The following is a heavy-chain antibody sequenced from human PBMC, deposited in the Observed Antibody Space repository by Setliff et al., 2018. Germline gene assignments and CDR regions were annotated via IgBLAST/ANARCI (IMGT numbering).Heavy chain of an antibody. CDR2: INHSGTT. J-gene: IGHJ4*02. CDR1: GGTFSDYY. Sequence: LSLTCTAYGGTFSDYYWTWIRQPPGKGLEWIGEINHSGTTNYNPSLRSRVTISVDTSKNQFSLTMSSVTAADAAIYYCARGRNVAARLLDSWSQGNLVTVSS. CDR3: ARGRNVAARLLDS. D-gene: IGHD6-6*01. V-gene: IGHV4-34*01.